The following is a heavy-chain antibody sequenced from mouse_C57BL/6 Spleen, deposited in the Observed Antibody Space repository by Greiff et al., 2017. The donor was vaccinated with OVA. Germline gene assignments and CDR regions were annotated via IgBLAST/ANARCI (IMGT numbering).Heavy chain of an antibody. D-gene: IGHD2-3*01. V-gene: IGHV1-82*01. Sequence: VQLLQSGPELVKPGASVKISCKASGYAFTSSWMNWVKQRPGKGLEWIGRVYPGDGDTSYNQKFKGKATLTADTSSSTAYMELNSLTSEDSAVYYCATTAVYNGFPFDYWGQGTTLTVSS. CDR1: GYAFTSSW. CDR3: ATTAVYNGFPFDY. J-gene: IGHJ2*01. CDR2: VYPGDGDT.